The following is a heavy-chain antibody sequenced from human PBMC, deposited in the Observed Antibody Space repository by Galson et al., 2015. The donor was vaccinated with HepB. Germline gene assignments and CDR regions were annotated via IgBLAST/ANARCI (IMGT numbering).Heavy chain of an antibody. Sequence: SLRLSCAASGFSFNYFPMHWVRQAPGKGLEWVAVISYTGSYTGYADFGRGRFTISRDNSKNALYLQMNSRRVDDTALYYCVRPRGAGAGDYQNWYFDLWGRGTLVTVSS. CDR2: ISYTGSYT. CDR3: VRPRGAGAGDYQNWYFDL. J-gene: IGHJ2*01. CDR1: GFSFNYFP. V-gene: IGHV3-30-3*01. D-gene: IGHD4-17*01.